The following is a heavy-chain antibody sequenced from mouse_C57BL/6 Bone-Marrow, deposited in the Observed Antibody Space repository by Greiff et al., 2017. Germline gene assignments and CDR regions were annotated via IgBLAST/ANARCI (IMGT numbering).Heavy chain of an antibody. J-gene: IGHJ3*01. CDR2: IYPRDGST. CDR1: GYTFTSYD. V-gene: IGHV1-85*01. Sequence: QVQLQQSGPELVKPGASVKLSCKASGYTFTSYDINWVKQRPGQGLEWIGWIYPRDGSTKYNEKFKGKATLTVDTSSSTAYMELPSLTSEDSAVYFCARGAYYSNYLAWFAYWGQGTLVTVSA. D-gene: IGHD2-5*01. CDR3: ARGAYYSNYLAWFAY.